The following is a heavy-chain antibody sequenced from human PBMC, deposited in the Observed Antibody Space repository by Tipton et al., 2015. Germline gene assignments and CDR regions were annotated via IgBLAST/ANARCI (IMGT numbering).Heavy chain of an antibody. CDR2: INDDGSST. D-gene: IGHD4-17*01. Sequence: SLRLSCAASGFTFSSYWMYWVRQAPGKGLVWVSRINDDGSSTGYAEAVKGRFTISRDNAKSSLYLHLNSLRPEDTAVYYCARGWDHDNGDPFDYWGHGILVPVSS. V-gene: IGHV3-74*01. J-gene: IGHJ4*01. CDR3: ARGWDHDNGDPFDY. CDR1: GFTFSSYW.